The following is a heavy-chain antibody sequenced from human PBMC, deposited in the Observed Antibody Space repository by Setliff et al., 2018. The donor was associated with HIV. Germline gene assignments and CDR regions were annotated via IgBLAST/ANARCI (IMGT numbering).Heavy chain of an antibody. Sequence: SETLSLTCTVSGGSISTYYWSWIRQHPGKGLEWIGYIYYSGSTYYNPSLKSRVTISVDTSKNQFSLKLSSVTAADTAVYYCARAAPYYDYVWGSYRHFDYWGQGTLVTVSS. CDR3: ARAAPYYDYVWGSYRHFDY. D-gene: IGHD3-16*02. CDR1: GGSISTYY. J-gene: IGHJ4*02. V-gene: IGHV4-59*06. CDR2: IYYSGST.